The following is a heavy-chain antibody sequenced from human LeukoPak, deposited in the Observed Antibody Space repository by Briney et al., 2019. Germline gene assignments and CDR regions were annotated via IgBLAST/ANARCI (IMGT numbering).Heavy chain of an antibody. V-gene: IGHV4-59*01. J-gene: IGHJ4*02. D-gene: IGHD1-1*01. CDR2: IYYSGST. Sequence: SETPSLTCTVSGGSISSYYWSWIRQPPGKGLEWIGYIYYSGSTNYNPSLKSRVTISVDTSKNQFSLKLSSVTAADTAVYYCARDPGGTGFDYWGQGTLVTVSS. CDR3: ARDPGGTGFDY. CDR1: GGSISSYY.